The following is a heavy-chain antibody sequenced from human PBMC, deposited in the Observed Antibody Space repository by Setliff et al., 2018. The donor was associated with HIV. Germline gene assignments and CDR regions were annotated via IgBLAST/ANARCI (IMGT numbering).Heavy chain of an antibody. D-gene: IGHD2-2*01. J-gene: IGHJ4*02. CDR2: ISSSSRSK. CDR3: TKDTSPQPPDFDS. Sequence: PGGSLRLSCEASGFTFSTYSMNWVRQAPGKGLEWVSSISSSSRSKYYADSVKGRFTIPRDNAKNARYLQMNSLGADDTAVYYCTKDTSPQPPDFDSWGQGTLVTVSS. V-gene: IGHV3-21*01. CDR1: GFTFSTYS.